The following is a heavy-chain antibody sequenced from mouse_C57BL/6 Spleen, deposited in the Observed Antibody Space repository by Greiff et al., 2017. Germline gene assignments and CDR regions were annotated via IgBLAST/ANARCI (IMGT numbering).Heavy chain of an antibody. CDR2: IDPEDGDT. CDR3: TTCFYDYDGAY. CDR1: GFNIKDYY. D-gene: IGHD2-4*01. V-gene: IGHV14-1*01. J-gene: IGHJ3*01. Sequence: VQLQQSGAELVRPGASVKLSCTASGFNIKDYYMHWVKQRPEQGLEWIGRIDPEDGDTEYAPKFQGKATMTADPSSNTAYLQLSSLTSEDTAVYYWTTCFYDYDGAYWGQGTLVTVSA.